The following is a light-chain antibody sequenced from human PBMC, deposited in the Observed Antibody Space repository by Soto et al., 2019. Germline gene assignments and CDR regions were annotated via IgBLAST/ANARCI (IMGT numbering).Light chain of an antibody. V-gene: IGKV3-15*01. CDR1: QSVRSSY. CDR3: QQYTNWPRGT. CDR2: GAS. J-gene: IGKJ1*01. Sequence: NQSPATLSFSPGERATLSCRASQSVRSSYLAWYQQKPGQAPRLLIYGASTRATGIPARFSGSGSGTEFTLTISSLQAEDSGVYYCQQYTNWPRGTSGQGTKVDIK.